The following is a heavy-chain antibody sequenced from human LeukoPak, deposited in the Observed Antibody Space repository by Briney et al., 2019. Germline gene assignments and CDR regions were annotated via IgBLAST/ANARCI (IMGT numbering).Heavy chain of an antibody. CDR1: GFTFSSYG. CDR3: AKDNLRGYSGFPYVLDAFDI. CDR2: ISGSGGST. D-gene: IGHD5-12*01. Sequence: QPGGSLRLSCAASGFTFSSYGMSWVRQAPGKGLEWVSAISGSGGSTYYADSVKGRFTISRDNSKNTLYLQMNSLRAEDTAVYYCAKDNLRGYSGFPYVLDAFDIWGQGTMVTVSS. J-gene: IGHJ3*02. V-gene: IGHV3-23*01.